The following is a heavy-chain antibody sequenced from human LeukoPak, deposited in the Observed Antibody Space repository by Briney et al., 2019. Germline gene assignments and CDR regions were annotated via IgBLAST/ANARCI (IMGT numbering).Heavy chain of an antibody. Sequence: GGSLRLSCAASGFTFTNYAMSWVRQAPGKGLEWVSAISGSGGSTYYADSVKGRFTISRDNAKNSLYLQMNSLRAEDTALYYCAKDYLGAGYSSGWYGSWGQGTLVTVSS. J-gene: IGHJ5*02. CDR2: ISGSGGST. CDR3: AKDYLGAGYSSGWYGS. CDR1: GFTFTNYA. D-gene: IGHD6-19*01. V-gene: IGHV3-23*01.